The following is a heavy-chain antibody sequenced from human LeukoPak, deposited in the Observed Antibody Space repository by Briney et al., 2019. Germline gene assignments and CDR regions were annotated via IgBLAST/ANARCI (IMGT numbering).Heavy chain of an antibody. CDR1: GFTFSFYG. Sequence: GGSLRLSCAASGFTFSFYGIHWVRQAPGKGLEWVAVISYDGSTKYYSDSVKGRFTVSRDNSKDTLYLQMNSLTTEDTAVYYCAKDNAYYYADYWGQGTLVTVSS. V-gene: IGHV3-30*18. CDR2: ISYDGSTK. J-gene: IGHJ4*02. CDR3: AKDNAYYYADY. D-gene: IGHD3-10*01.